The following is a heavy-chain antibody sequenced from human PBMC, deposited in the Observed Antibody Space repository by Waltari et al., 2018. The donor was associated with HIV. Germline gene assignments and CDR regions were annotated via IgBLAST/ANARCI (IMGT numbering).Heavy chain of an antibody. J-gene: IGHJ6*02. CDR3: ARVDAYPGDYYYGMDV. V-gene: IGHV4-39*07. CDR1: GGSISGSAYY. D-gene: IGHD2-2*02. CDR2: IYYIGNT. Sequence: HLQLQESGPGLVKPSETLSLTCTVSGGSISGSAYYWAWVRQSPGTGLEWIGSIYYIGNTYDNPSLKSRVTISVDTSKNQFSLKLSSVTAADTAVYYCARVDAYPGDYYYGMDVWGQGTTVTVSS.